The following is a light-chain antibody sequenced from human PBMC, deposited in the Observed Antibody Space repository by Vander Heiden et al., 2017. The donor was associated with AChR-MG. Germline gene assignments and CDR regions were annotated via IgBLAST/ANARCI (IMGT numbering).Light chain of an antibody. CDR2: LGS. J-gene: IGKJ1*01. CDR3: MQALQSPPT. CDR1: QSLLESNGYKY. Sequence: DIVMTQSPLSLPVTPGEPASISCRSSQSLLESNGYKYLDWYLQKPGQSPQLLIYLGSNRASGVPDRFSGSGSGTDFTLKISKVEAEDVGVYYCMQALQSPPTFGQGTKVEMK. V-gene: IGKV2-28*01.